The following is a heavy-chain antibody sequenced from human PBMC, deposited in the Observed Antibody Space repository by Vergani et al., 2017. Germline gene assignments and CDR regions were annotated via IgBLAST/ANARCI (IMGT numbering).Heavy chain of an antibody. CDR1: GGSISSGSYY. V-gene: IGHV4-61*02. CDR2: IYTSGST. D-gene: IGHD2-2*01. J-gene: IGHJ3*02. CDR3: AREAYCSSTSCPHDAFDI. Sequence: QVQLQESGPGLVKPSQTLSLTCTVSGGSISSGSYYWSWIRQPAGKGLEWNGRIYTSGSTNYNPSLKNRVSMSLDTSKNQFSLKLSSVTAADTAVFYCAREAYCSSTSCPHDAFDIWGQATMVTVSS.